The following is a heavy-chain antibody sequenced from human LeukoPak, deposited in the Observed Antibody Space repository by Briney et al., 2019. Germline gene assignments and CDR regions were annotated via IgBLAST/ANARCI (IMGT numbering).Heavy chain of an antibody. V-gene: IGHV3-23*01. CDR3: AKESGPLGAPLYDY. Sequence: GGSLRLSCGASGFIFRNYAMSWVRQAPGEGLKWVAGISDNGGGAYYAESLKGRFTISRDNSKNMLYLQMNSLRVEDTAVCYCAKESGPLGAPLYDYWGRGILVTASS. J-gene: IGHJ4*02. D-gene: IGHD4/OR15-4a*01. CDR2: ISDNGGGA. CDR1: GFIFRNYA.